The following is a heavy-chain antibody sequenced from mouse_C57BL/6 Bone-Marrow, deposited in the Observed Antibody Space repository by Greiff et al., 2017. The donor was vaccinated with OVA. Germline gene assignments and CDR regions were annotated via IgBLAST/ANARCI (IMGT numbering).Heavy chain of an antibody. CDR2: IHPNSGST. V-gene: IGHV1-64*01. D-gene: IGHD2-2*01. CDR1: GYTFTSYW. CDR3: ASLYVYDVYFDV. J-gene: IGHJ1*03. Sequence: QVQLQQPGAELVKPGASVKLSCKASGYTFTSYWMHWVKQRPGQGLEWIGMIHPNSGSTNYNEKFKSKATLTVDKSSSTAYMQLSSLTSEDSAVYCCASLYVYDVYFDVWGTGTTVTVSS.